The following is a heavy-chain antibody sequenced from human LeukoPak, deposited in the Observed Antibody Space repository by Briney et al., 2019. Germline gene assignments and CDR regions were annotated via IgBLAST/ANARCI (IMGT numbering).Heavy chain of an antibody. J-gene: IGHJ4*02. Sequence: PSETLSLTCTVSGGSISISSYDWGWIRQHPGKGLEWIGSIYYSGSTYYNPSLKSRVTISVDTSKNQFSLKLSSVTAADTAVYYCARHHHDYGDYVDYWGQGTLVTVSS. V-gene: IGHV4-39*01. CDR1: GGSISISSYD. CDR3: ARHHHDYGDYVDY. D-gene: IGHD4-17*01. CDR2: IYYSGST.